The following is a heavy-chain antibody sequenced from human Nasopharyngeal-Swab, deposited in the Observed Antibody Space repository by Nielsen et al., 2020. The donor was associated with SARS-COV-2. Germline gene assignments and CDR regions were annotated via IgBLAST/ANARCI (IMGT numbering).Heavy chain of an antibody. CDR1: GFTFSSYA. Sequence: GESLKISCAASGFTFSSYAMHWVRQAPGKGLEWVAVISYDGSNKYYADSVKGRFTISRDNSKNTLYPQMNSLRAEDTAVYYCARDWANYYGSGALLLWWFDPWGQGTLVTVSS. CDR3: ARDWANYYGSGALLLWWFDP. J-gene: IGHJ5*02. V-gene: IGHV3-30-3*01. D-gene: IGHD3-10*01. CDR2: ISYDGSNK.